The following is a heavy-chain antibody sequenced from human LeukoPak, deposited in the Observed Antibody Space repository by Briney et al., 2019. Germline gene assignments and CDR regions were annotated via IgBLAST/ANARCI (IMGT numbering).Heavy chain of an antibody. J-gene: IGHJ4*02. V-gene: IGHV4-31*03. D-gene: IGHD4-17*01. Sequence: PSQTLSLTCTVSGGSISSGGYYWSWIRQHPGKGLEWIGYIYHSGSTYYNPSLKSRVTISVDTSKNQFSLKLSSVTAADTAVYYCARGTTVTTFDYWGQGTLVTVSS. CDR2: IYHSGST. CDR1: GGSISSGGYY. CDR3: ARGTTVTTFDY.